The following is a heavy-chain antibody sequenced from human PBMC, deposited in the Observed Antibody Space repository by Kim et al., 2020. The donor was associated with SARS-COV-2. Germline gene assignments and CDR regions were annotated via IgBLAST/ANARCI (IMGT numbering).Heavy chain of an antibody. Sequence: ASVKVSCKASRYTFRGYYMHWVRQAPGQGLEWMGWINPNNGGTNYAEKMQGRVTMTRDTSISTGYMELNRLRSDDTAVYYCVMIGDHDIFDIWGQGTMVTVSS. CDR1: RYTFRGYY. V-gene: IGHV1-2*02. CDR3: VMIGDHDIFDI. D-gene: IGHD3-10*02. J-gene: IGHJ3*02. CDR2: INPNNGGT.